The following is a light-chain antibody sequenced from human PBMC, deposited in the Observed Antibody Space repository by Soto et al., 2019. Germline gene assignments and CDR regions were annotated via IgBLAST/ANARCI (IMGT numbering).Light chain of an antibody. CDR1: SSDVGSHNF. J-gene: IGLJ2*01. V-gene: IGLV2-23*02. Sequence: QSALTQPASVSGSPGQSITISCTGTSSDVGSHNFVSWYQQHPGKAPELTIFEVSKRPSGVSNRFSGSKSGNTASLTISGLQPEDEADYYCYSYVGRISFGGGTKVTVL. CDR3: YSYVGRIS. CDR2: EVS.